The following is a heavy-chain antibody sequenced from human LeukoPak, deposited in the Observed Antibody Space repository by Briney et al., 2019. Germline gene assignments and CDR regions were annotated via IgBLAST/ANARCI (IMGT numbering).Heavy chain of an antibody. V-gene: IGHV4-39*01. D-gene: IGHD6-13*01. CDR2: IYYSGST. CDR1: SGSIPSNGYY. J-gene: IGHJ4*02. CDR3: ARHPESEVAAAGFDY. Sequence: PSETLSLTCSVSSGSIPSNGYYWGWIRQPPGKGLEWIGTIYYSGSTNYNPSLKSRVTISVDTSKNQFSLKLSSVTAADTAVYYCARHPESEVAAAGFDYWGQGTLVTVSS.